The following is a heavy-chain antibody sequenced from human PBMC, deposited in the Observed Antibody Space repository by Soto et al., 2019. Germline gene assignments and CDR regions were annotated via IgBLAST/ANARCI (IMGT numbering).Heavy chain of an antibody. Sequence: LRRSCAASGFTFSSYGMHWVRQAPGKGLEWVAVIWYDGSNKYYADSVKGRFTISRDNSKNTLYLQMNSLRAEDTAVYYCARDQGDGYNFPLDYWGQGTLVTVSS. D-gene: IGHD5-12*01. V-gene: IGHV3-33*01. CDR2: IWYDGSNK. CDR1: GFTFSSYG. CDR3: ARDQGDGYNFPLDY. J-gene: IGHJ4*02.